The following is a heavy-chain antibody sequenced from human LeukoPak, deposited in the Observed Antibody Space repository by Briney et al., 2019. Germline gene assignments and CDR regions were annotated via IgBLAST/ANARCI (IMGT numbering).Heavy chain of an antibody. CDR2: INHSEST. Sequence: PSETLSLTCAVYGGSFSGYYWSWIRQPPGKGLEWIGEINHSESTNYNPSLKSRVTISVDTSKNQFSLKLSSVTAADTAVYYCARGHTPISFGVVNNYYYYYMDVWGKGTTVTVSS. CDR3: ARGHTPISFGVVNNYYYYYMDV. CDR1: GGSFSGYY. J-gene: IGHJ6*03. D-gene: IGHD3-3*01. V-gene: IGHV4-34*01.